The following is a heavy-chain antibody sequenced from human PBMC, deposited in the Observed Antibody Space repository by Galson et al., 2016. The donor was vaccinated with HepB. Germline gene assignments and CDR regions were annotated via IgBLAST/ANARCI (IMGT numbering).Heavy chain of an antibody. V-gene: IGHV4-59*01. CDR3: ARDRGSAAGFDY. D-gene: IGHD6-13*01. CDR1: GGSISNYY. Sequence: ETLSLTCTVSGGSISNYYWSWIRQPPGKGLEWIAYIYYSGSTNQNPSLKSRVTISVDTSKNQFSLQLRSVTAADTAVYYRARDRGSAAGFDYWGQGTLVTVSS. J-gene: IGHJ4*02. CDR2: IYYSGST.